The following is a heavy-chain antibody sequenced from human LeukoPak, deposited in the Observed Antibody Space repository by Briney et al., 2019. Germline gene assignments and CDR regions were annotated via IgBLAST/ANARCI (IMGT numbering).Heavy chain of an antibody. CDR2: IKQDGSEK. J-gene: IGHJ5*02. CDR1: GYRFTSYW. CDR3: AREAGAATGNWFDP. Sequence: GESLKISCKGSGYRFTSYWIGWVRQAPGKGLEWVANIKQDGSEKYYVDSVKGRFTISRDNAKNSLYLQMNSLRAEDTAVYYCAREAGAATGNWFDPWGQGTLVTVSS. D-gene: IGHD6-19*01. V-gene: IGHV3-7*01.